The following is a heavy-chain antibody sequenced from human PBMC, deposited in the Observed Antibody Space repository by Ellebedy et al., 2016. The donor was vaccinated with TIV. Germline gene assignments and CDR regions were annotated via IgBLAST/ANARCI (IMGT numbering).Heavy chain of an antibody. CDR2: IYFSGNT. J-gene: IGHJ5*02. CDR3: ARGATGTTSRWLDP. Sequence: MPSETLSLTCTVSGGSISTTSDYWGWIRQPPGKGLEWIGSIYFSGNTFYKPSLKSRVTISVDTSKNQFSLNVTSVTAADTAVYYCARGATGTTSRWLDPWGQGTLVTVSS. D-gene: IGHD1-1*01. CDR1: GGSISTTSDY. V-gene: IGHV4-39*07.